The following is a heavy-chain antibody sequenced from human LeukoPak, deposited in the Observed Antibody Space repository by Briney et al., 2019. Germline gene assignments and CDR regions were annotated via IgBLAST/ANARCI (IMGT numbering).Heavy chain of an antibody. J-gene: IGHJ4*02. Sequence: PGGSLRLSCAASGFIFSSYGMNWVRQAPGKGLEWVSFMSSSGTYIYYADSVKGRFTISRDNAKSALHLQMNSLRAEDTAVYYCAKDTIAVGLYFDYWGQGTLVTVSS. CDR1: GFIFSSYG. D-gene: IGHD6-19*01. CDR3: AKDTIAVGLYFDY. CDR2: MSSSGTYI. V-gene: IGHV3-21*04.